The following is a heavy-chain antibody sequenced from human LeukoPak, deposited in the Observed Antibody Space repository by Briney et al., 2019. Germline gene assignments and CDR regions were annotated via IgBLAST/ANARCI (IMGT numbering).Heavy chain of an antibody. Sequence: PSETLSLTCAVYGGSFSGYYWGWIRQPPGKGLEWIGEINHSGSTNYNPSLKSRVTISVDTSKNQFSLKLSSVTAADTAVYYCARGLAVAGTTDYWGQGTLVTVSS. D-gene: IGHD6-19*01. J-gene: IGHJ4*02. CDR1: GGSFSGYY. CDR3: ARGLAVAGTTDY. CDR2: INHSGST. V-gene: IGHV4-34*01.